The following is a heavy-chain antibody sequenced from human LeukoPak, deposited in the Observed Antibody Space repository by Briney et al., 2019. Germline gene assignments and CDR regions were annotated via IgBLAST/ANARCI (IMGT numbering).Heavy chain of an antibody. D-gene: IGHD6-13*01. Sequence: WASVKVSCKASGYTFTSYIISWVRQAPGQGLEWMGWINAYNGNTDYAQRVQGRVTMTTDTSTSTEYMEVRSLRSDDTAVYYCARDRHIAAAVYYYYTDVWGKGTPVTVSS. J-gene: IGHJ6*03. CDR3: ARDRHIAAAVYYYYTDV. CDR1: GYTFTSYI. V-gene: IGHV1-18*01. CDR2: INAYNGNT.